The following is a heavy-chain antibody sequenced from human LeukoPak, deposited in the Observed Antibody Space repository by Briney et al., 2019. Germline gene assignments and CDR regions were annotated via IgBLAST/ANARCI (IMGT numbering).Heavy chain of an antibody. J-gene: IGHJ4*02. Sequence: SETLSLTCTVSGGSISSYYWSWIRQPPGKGLEWIGYFYYSGSTNYNPSLKSRVTISVDTSKNQFSLKLSSVTAADTAVYYCARHGGTYLDYWGQGTLVTVSS. CDR2: FYYSGST. V-gene: IGHV4-59*08. CDR3: ARHGGTYLDY. CDR1: GGSISSYY. D-gene: IGHD1-26*01.